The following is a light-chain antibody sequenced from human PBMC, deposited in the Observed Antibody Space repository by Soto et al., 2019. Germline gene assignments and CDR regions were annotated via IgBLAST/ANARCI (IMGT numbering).Light chain of an antibody. CDR1: QIISTY. J-gene: IGKJ1*01. CDR2: AAS. Sequence: DIQMTQSPSSLSESVGDRVTITCRASQIISTYLNWYQQRAGLAPRLLIYAASSLQSGVPPRFSGSGSATDFTLTISSLQPEDFATYFCQQTYSAPPTFGQGTKVDIK. V-gene: IGKV1-39*01. CDR3: QQTYSAPPT.